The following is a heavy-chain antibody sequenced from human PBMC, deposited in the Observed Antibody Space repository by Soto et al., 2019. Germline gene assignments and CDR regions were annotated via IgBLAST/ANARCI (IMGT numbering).Heavy chain of an antibody. D-gene: IGHD2-21*01. J-gene: IGHJ4*02. Sequence: PGGSLRLSCAASGFSFSNFAMSWVRQAPGKGLEWVSGIGGGADITFYADSVKRRFGISRDNSKNTVYLQVNSLRAEDTAVYFCAKDDFTGRGEDYFERWGPRTLVTVSS. CDR1: GFSFSNFA. CDR2: IGGGADIT. CDR3: AKDDFTGRGEDYFER. V-gene: IGHV3-23*01.